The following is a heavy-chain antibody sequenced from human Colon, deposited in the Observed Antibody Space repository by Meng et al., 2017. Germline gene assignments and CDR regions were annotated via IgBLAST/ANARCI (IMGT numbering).Heavy chain of an antibody. D-gene: IGHD4-23*01. J-gene: IGHJ4*02. V-gene: IGHV4-4*02. CDR2: IYQSGST. CDR1: GGSISSNNW. Sequence: LQESVPGLVKPSGTLSLTCTVSGGSISSNNWWSWVRQSPGRGLEWIGEIYQSGSTNYSPSLKSRVTISLDKSKNQFSLKVSYMTAADTAVYFCARVPTTVDPFESWGQGTLVTVSS. CDR3: ARVPTTVDPFES.